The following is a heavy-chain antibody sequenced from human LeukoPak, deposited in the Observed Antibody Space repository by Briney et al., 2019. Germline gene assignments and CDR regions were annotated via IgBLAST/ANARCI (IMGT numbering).Heavy chain of an antibody. Sequence: GGSLRLSCAASGFTFSSYAMHWVRQAPGKGLEWVAVISYDGSNKYYADSVKGRFTISRDNSKNTLYLQMNSLRAEDTAVYYCAKDLRRGHYMDVWGKGTTVTVSS. V-gene: IGHV3-30*04. CDR3: AKDLRRGHYMDV. J-gene: IGHJ6*03. CDR1: GFTFSSYA. D-gene: IGHD3-10*01. CDR2: ISYDGSNK.